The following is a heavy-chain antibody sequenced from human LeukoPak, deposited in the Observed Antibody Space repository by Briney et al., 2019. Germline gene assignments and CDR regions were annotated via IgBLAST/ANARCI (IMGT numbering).Heavy chain of an antibody. CDR2: INHSGST. D-gene: IGHD2-2*01. CDR3: ARGMLGYCSSTSCFGKQYNWFDP. J-gene: IGHJ5*02. Sequence: SSETLSLTCAVYGGSFSGYYWSWIRQPPGKGLEWIGEINHSGSTNYNPSLKSRVTISVDTSKNQFSLKLSSVTAADTAVYYCARGMLGYCSSTSCFGKQYNWFDPWGQGTLVTVSS. CDR1: GGSFSGYY. V-gene: IGHV4-34*01.